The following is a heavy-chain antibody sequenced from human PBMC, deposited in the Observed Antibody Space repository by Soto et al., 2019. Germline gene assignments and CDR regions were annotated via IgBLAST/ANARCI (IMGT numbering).Heavy chain of an antibody. CDR2: MNPNSGNT. CDR3: ARATGYCSTPTCYNNWSDH. CDR1: GYTFTSYD. D-gene: IGHD2-2*01. J-gene: IGHJ5*02. Sequence: ASVKVSCKASGYTFTSYDINWGRRATGEGLEWMGWMNPNSGNTGYAQKFQGRVTMTRNTSISTAYMELRRLRSEDKDVYYCARATGYCSTPTCYNNWSDHWGQGTPGTVSS. V-gene: IGHV1-8*01.